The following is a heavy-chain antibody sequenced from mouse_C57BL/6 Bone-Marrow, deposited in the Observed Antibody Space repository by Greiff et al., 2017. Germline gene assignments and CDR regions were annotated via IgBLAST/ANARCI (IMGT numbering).Heavy chain of an antibody. J-gene: IGHJ1*03. V-gene: IGHV5-6*01. CDR2: ISSGGSYT. D-gene: IGHD2-2*01. Sequence: EVKLMESGGDLVKPGGSLKLSCAASGFTFSSYGMSWVRQTPDKRLEWVATISSGGSYTYYPDSVKGRFTISRDNAKNTLYLQMSSLKSEDTAMYYCARQGRLWLRRGYFDVWGTGTTVTVSS. CDR1: GFTFSSYG. CDR3: ARQGRLWLRRGYFDV.